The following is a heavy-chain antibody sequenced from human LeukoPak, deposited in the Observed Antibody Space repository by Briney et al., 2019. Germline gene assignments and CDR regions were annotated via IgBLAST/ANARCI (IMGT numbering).Heavy chain of an antibody. D-gene: IGHD6-25*01. CDR1: GYTFTSYG. V-gene: IGHV1-8*03. Sequence: GASVKVSCKASGYTFTSYGISWVRQAPGQGLEWMGWMNPNSGNTGYAQKFQGRVTITRNTSISTAYMELSSLRSEDTAVYYCARGVRRGRDAFDIWGRGTMVTVSS. CDR2: MNPNSGNT. J-gene: IGHJ3*02. CDR3: ARGVRRGRDAFDI.